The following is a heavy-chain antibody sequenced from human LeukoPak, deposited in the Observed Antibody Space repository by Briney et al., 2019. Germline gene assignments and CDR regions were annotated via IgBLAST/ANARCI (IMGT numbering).Heavy chain of an antibody. V-gene: IGHV4-59*01. Sequence: SETLSLTCTVSGGSISGYYWSWIRQPPGKGLEWIGYIYYSGTTKYNPSLKSRVTISVDTSKNQISLKLSSVTAADTAVYYCARGLFPRDTAMAPNWFDPWGQGTLVTVSS. CDR3: ARGLFPRDTAMAPNWFDP. CDR1: GGSISGYY. D-gene: IGHD5-18*01. CDR2: IYYSGTT. J-gene: IGHJ5*02.